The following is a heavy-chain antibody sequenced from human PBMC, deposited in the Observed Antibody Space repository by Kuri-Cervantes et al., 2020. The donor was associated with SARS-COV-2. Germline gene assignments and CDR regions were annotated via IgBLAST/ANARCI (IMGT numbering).Heavy chain of an antibody. CDR2: ISAYNGNT. J-gene: IGHJ5*02. V-gene: IGHV1-18*01. CDR3: ARGGEVLWFGESLDP. Sequence: ASVKVSCKASGYTFTSYGISWVRQAPGQGLEWMGWISAYNGNTNYAQKLQGRVTMTTDASTSTAYMELRSLRSDDTAVYYCARGGEVLWFGESLDPWGQGTLVTVSS. CDR1: GYTFTSYG. D-gene: IGHD3-10*01.